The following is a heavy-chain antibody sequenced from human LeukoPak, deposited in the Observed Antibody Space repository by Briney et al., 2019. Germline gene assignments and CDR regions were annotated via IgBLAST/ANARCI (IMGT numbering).Heavy chain of an antibody. V-gene: IGHV4-61*02. CDR1: GVSISSGSYY. J-gene: IGHJ4*02. Sequence: SQTLSLTCTVSGVSISSGSYYWVWIRQPAGKGVEWIGRIYTTGSTNYNASFKSRVTISVDTSKNQFSLKLSSVTAADTAVYYCAREGYYDRSGYREYWGQGTLVTVSS. D-gene: IGHD3-22*01. CDR3: AREGYYDRSGYREY. CDR2: IYTTGST.